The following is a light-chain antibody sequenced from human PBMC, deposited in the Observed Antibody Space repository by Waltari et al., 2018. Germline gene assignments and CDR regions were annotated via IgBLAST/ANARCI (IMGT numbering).Light chain of an antibody. CDR2: DVR. Sequence: QSALTQPASVSGSPGQSITFSCTGAFSDVGAYDYVPWYQQLPGRAPNLLIYDVRHRPSGVSDRLSGSKSGNTASLTISGLQPEDEADYYCSSYTTRGTWVFGGGTKLTVL. V-gene: IGLV2-14*03. CDR1: FSDVGAYDY. J-gene: IGLJ3*02. CDR3: SSYTTRGTWV.